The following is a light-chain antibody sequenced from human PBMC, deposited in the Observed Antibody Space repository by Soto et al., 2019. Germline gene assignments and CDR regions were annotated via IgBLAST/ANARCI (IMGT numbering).Light chain of an antibody. V-gene: IGLV2-11*01. Sequence: QSVLTQPPSVSGSPGQSVTISCTGTRSDVGAYNYVSWYQQHPGKAPKLMICDVGQRPSGVPDRFSGSKSGNTASLTISGLQAEDEADYFCCSYAGGYTHYVFGNGTKVTVL. J-gene: IGLJ1*01. CDR3: CSYAGGYTHYV. CDR2: DVG. CDR1: RSDVGAYNY.